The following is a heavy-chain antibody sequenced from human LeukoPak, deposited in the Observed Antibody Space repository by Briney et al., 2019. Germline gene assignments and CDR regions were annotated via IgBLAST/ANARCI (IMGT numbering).Heavy chain of an antibody. Sequence: PGGSLRLSCAASGFTFSNYAMNWVRQAPGKGLEWVSGISASGGSTFYADSVKGRFTISRDNSKNTLYLQMNSLRAEDTAVYYCAKTKTPSGGKGVSYFDYWGQGTLVTVSS. V-gene: IGHV3-23*01. CDR1: GFTFSNYA. CDR2: ISASGGST. J-gene: IGHJ4*02. CDR3: AKTKTPSGGKGVSYFDY. D-gene: IGHD2-15*01.